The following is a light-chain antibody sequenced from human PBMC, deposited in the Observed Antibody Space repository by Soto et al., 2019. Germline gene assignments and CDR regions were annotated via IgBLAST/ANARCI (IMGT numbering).Light chain of an antibody. V-gene: IGLV2-8*01. Sequence: QSALTQPPSASGSPGQSVAISCTGTSSDVGGYNYVSWYQQHPGKAPKLIISEVSKRPSGVPDRFSGSKSGNTASLTVSGLQTEDEGYYYCSSYAGTNTVVFGGGTKLTVL. J-gene: IGLJ2*01. CDR2: EVS. CDR3: SSYAGTNTVV. CDR1: SSDVGGYNY.